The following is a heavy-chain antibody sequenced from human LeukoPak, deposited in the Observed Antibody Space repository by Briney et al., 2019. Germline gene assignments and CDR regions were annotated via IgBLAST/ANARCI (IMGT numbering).Heavy chain of an antibody. J-gene: IGHJ4*02. CDR3: TTQQQLVPPYYFDY. V-gene: IGHV3-15*01. Sequence: PGGSLRLSCAASGFTFSNAWMSWVRQAPGKGLEWVGRIKSKTDGGTTDYAAPVKGRFTISRDDSKNTLYLQMNSLKTEDTAVYYCTTQQQLVPPYYFDYWGQGTLVTVSS. CDR1: GFTFSNAW. D-gene: IGHD6-13*01. CDR2: IKSKTDGGTT.